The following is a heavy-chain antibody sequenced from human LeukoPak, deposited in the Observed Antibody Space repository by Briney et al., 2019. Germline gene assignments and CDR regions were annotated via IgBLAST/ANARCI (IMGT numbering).Heavy chain of an antibody. CDR3: AKSSTSQRGYYGMDV. CDR1: GFTFSNYA. D-gene: IGHD6-25*01. CDR2: ITDSGSST. J-gene: IGHJ6*02. Sequence: PGGSLRLSCADSGFTFSNYAMSWVREAPGKGLEWVSFITDSGSSTYYADSVKGRFAISRDSSKNTLSLQMNSLRVEDTGVYFCAKSSTSQRGYYGMDVWGRGTTVTVSS. V-gene: IGHV3-23*05.